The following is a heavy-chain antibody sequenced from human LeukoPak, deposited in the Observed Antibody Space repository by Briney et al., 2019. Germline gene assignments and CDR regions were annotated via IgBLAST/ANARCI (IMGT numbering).Heavy chain of an antibody. J-gene: IGHJ6*03. CDR3: ARGGDYDFWSGYSNYYYMDV. CDR1: AGSITSYY. CDR2: IYNTGST. D-gene: IGHD3-3*01. Sequence: PSETLSLTCTVSAGSITSYYWIWIRQPPGKGLEWIGYIYNTGSTSYNPSLKSRVTISEDTSKNQFSLKLSSVTAADTAVYYCARGGDYDFWSGYSNYYYMDVWGKGTTVTVSS. V-gene: IGHV4-59*01.